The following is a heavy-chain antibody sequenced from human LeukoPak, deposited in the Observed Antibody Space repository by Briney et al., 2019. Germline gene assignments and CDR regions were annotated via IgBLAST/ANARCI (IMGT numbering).Heavy chain of an antibody. CDR3: ARDDDGNCSGGSCYQLFDP. CDR2: ISAYNGNT. CDR1: GYTFTSYG. V-gene: IGHV1-18*01. J-gene: IGHJ5*02. Sequence: ASVKVSCKASGYTFTSYGISWVRQAPGQGLEWMGWISAYNGNTNYAQKLQGRVTMTTDTSTSTAYMELRSLRSDDTAVYYCARDDDGNCSGGSCYQLFDPWGQGTLVTVSS. D-gene: IGHD2-15*01.